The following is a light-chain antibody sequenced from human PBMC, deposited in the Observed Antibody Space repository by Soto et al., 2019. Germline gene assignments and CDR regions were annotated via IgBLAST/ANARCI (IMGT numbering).Light chain of an antibody. CDR3: QQYGSPWWT. Sequence: EIGLTQSPGILSLSPGERVTLSCRASQHVINDYLAWYQHKPGRAPRLLIYGASCRAAGTPDGFSGSGSGTDFTLAISRLEPEDFAVYYCQQYGSPWWTFVQGTEVE. V-gene: IGKV3-20*01. J-gene: IGKJ1*01. CDR1: QHVINDY. CDR2: GAS.